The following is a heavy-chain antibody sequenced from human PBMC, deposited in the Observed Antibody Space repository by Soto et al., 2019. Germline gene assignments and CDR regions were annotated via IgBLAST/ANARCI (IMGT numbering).Heavy chain of an antibody. J-gene: IGHJ4*01. V-gene: IGHV3-64D*06. CDR2: ITSDGDRT. D-gene: IGHD2-15*01. CDR3: VKGNQLLRYYFEF. CDR1: GFTFSNYA. Sequence: EVQLVESGGALVQPGGSLRLSCSVSGFTFSNYAMHWVRQAPGKGLECVSGITSDGDRTWHADSVKDRFTISRDNSKNTLYLQMSSLRVEDTAIYYCVKGNQLLRYYFEFWGPGTLVTVSS.